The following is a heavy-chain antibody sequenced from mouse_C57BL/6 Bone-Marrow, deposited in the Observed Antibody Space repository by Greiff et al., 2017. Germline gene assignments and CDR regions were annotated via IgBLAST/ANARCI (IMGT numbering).Heavy chain of an antibody. V-gene: IGHV1-67*01. CDR3: ASPYYGSSDGYWYFDV. CDR1: GYTFTDYA. D-gene: IGHD1-1*01. CDR2: ISTYYGDA. J-gene: IGHJ1*03. Sequence: VQLQQSGPELVRPGVSVKISCKGSGYTFTDYAMHWVKQSHAQSLEWIGVISTYYGDASYNQKFKDKATMTVDKSSSAAYMELAKLTSEDSAVYYCASPYYGSSDGYWYFDVWGTGTTVTVSS.